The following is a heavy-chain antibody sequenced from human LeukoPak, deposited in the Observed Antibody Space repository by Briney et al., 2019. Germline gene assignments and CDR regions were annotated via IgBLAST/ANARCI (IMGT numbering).Heavy chain of an antibody. V-gene: IGHV3-30*02. Sequence: PGGSLRLSCAASGYTFNNYGIHWVRQAPGKGLEWVAFIRRDGNNENYADSVKGRFTISRDNSKNTVYLQMSSLRDEDTDVFYCARDCTLYSHYGSFDYWGQGTLVTVSS. J-gene: IGHJ4*02. D-gene: IGHD4-17*01. CDR3: ARDCTLYSHYGSFDY. CDR2: IRRDGNNE. CDR1: GYTFNNYG.